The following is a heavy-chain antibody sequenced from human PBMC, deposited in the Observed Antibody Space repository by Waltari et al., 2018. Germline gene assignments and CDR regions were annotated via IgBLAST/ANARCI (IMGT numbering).Heavy chain of an antibody. CDR3: ARELTRRIQLWYAPSSPFDY. V-gene: IGHV4-34*01. D-gene: IGHD5-18*01. CDR2: INHRGST. CDR1: GWSSRDSY. Sequence: QVQLQQWGAGQLKPSETASLTGTDYGWSSRDSYWSWIRQSPGNGVEWIVEINHRGSTTYNPSLTCRVTISVDTSKIQFSLKLSSVTAADPAVYFCARELTRRIQLWYAPSSPFDYWGQGTLVTVSS. J-gene: IGHJ4*02.